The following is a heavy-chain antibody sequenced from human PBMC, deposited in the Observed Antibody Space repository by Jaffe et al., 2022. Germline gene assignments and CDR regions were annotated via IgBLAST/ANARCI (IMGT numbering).Heavy chain of an antibody. J-gene: IGHJ3*02. CDR1: GGSISSGSYY. CDR3: ARAGNTGIYYDSSGYYYVDAFDI. V-gene: IGHV4-61*02. D-gene: IGHD3-22*01. Sequence: QVQLQESGPGLVKPSQTLSLTCTVSGGSISSGSYYWSWIRQPAGKGLEWIGRIYTSGSTNYNPSLKSRVTISVDTSKNQFSLKLSSVTAADTAVYYCARAGNTGIYYDSSGYYYVDAFDIWGQGTMVTVSS. CDR2: IYTSGST.